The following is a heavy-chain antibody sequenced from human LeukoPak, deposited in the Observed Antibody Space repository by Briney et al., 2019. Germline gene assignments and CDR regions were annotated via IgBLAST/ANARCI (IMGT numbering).Heavy chain of an antibody. V-gene: IGHV1-69*06. CDR2: IIPIFGTA. J-gene: IGHJ4*02. Sequence: SVKVSCKASGGTFSNYAISWVRQAPGQGLEWMGGIIPIFGTANYAQKLQGRVTITADKSTSTAYMELSSLRSEDTAVYYCARVRIAAAGTSFDYRGQGTLVTVSS. CDR3: ARVRIAAAGTSFDY. CDR1: GGTFSNYA. D-gene: IGHD6-13*01.